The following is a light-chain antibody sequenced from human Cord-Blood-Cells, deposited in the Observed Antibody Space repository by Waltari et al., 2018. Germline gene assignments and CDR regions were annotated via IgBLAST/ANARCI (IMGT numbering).Light chain of an antibody. CDR2: KAS. CDR1: QSISSW. J-gene: IGKJ1*01. Sequence: DIQMTQSPSTLSASVGDRVTITCRASQSISSWLDWYQQKPGKAPKLLIYKASSLGSGVPSRFSGSGSGTEFTLTISSLQPDDFATYYCQQYNSYSRTFGQGTKVEIK. CDR3: QQYNSYSRT. V-gene: IGKV1-5*03.